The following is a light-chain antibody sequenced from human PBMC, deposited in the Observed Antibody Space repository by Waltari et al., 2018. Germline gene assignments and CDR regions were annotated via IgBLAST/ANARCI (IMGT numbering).Light chain of an antibody. CDR3: MQVLQTPFT. V-gene: IGKV2-28*01. CDR1: QSLLHSNGYNY. CDR2: LGS. J-gene: IGKJ3*01. Sequence: DSVMTQSPLSLPVTPGEPASISCRSSQSLLHSNGYNYFNWYLQKPGKSPQLLIYLGSDRASGVPDRFSGSGSGTDFTLEISRVEADDVGVYYCMQVLQTPFTFGPGTTVDIK.